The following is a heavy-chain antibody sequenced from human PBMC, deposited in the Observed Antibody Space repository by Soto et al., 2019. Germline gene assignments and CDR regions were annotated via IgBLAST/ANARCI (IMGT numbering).Heavy chain of an antibody. D-gene: IGHD2-15*01. J-gene: IGHJ6*02. V-gene: IGHV4-30-4*01. CDR2: IYYSGST. Sequence: QVQLQESGPGLVKPSQTLSLTCTVSGGSISSGDYYWSWIRQPPGKGLEWIGYIYYSGSTYYNPSLTSRVTISVDTSKNQFSLKLSSVTAADTAVYYCARDADCSGGSCYGMDVWGQGTTVTVSS. CDR3: ARDADCSGGSCYGMDV. CDR1: GGSISSGDYY.